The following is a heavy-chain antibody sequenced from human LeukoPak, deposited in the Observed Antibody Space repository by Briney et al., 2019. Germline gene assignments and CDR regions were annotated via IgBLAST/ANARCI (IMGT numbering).Heavy chain of an antibody. CDR3: ARDNYYYYGMGGYYYYYMDV. CDR2: ISSSSSYI. D-gene: IGHD3-10*01. V-gene: IGHV3-21*01. CDR1: GFTFSSYS. J-gene: IGHJ6*03. Sequence: GGSLRLSCAASGFTFSSYSMNWVRQAPGKGLEWVSSISSSSSYIYYADSVKGRFTISRDNAKNSLYLQMNSLRAEDTAVYYCARDNYYYYGMGGYYYYYMDVWGKGTTVTISS.